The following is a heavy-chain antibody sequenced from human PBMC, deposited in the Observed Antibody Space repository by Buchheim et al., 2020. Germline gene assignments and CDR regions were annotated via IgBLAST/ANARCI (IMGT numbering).Heavy chain of an antibody. D-gene: IGHD6-19*01. CDR2: ISSSGSTI. CDR3: ARGGHSSGWVGEYYFDY. CDR1: GFTFSSYE. V-gene: IGHV3-48*03. J-gene: IGHJ4*02. Sequence: EVQLVESGGGLVQPGGSLRLSCAASGFTFSSYEMNWVRQAPGKGLEWVSYISSSGSTISYAVSVRGRFTISRDNAKNSLYLQMNSLRAEDTAVYYGARGGHSSGWVGEYYFDYWGQGTL.